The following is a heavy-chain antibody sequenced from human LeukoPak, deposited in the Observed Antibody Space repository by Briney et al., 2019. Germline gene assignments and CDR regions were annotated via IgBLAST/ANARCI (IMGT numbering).Heavy chain of an antibody. Sequence: GGSLRLSCAASGFTFSSYAMHWVRQAPGKGLEYVSAISSNGGSTYYANSVKGRFTISRDNSKNTLYLQMGSLRAEDMAVYYCARVSGYSYGRYYYYMDVWGKGTTVTISS. CDR2: ISSNGGST. D-gene: IGHD5-18*01. J-gene: IGHJ6*03. V-gene: IGHV3-64*01. CDR3: ARVSGYSYGRYYYYMDV. CDR1: GFTFSSYA.